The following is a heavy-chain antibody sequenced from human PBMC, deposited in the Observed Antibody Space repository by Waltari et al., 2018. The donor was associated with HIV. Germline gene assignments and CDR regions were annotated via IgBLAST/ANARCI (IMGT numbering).Heavy chain of an antibody. CDR2: VHSSGSA. V-gene: IGHV4-4*08. J-gene: IGHJ6*02. Sequence: QVHLQESGPGLVKPSETLSLTCSVSGGSVSDYYWTWIRQPPGKGLEWIGYVHSSGSAKYNPPVKSRASISLNKSRSQLSLKLNSVGAADTGIYYCARLVPRDRAYKGGWFYGLDVWGQGTTVIVSS. CDR3: ARLVPRDRAYKGGWFYGLDV. D-gene: IGHD6-19*01. CDR1: GGSVSDYY.